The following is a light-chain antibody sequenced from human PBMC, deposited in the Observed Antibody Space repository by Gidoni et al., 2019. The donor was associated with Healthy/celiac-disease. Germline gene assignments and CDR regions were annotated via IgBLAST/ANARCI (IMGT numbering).Light chain of an antibody. CDR3: SSYTSSSTVV. Sequence: QSALTQPASVSGSPGQSITISCTGTSSDVGGYNYVSWYQQHPGKAPKLMIYEVGNRPSGVPDRFSGSKSGNTASLTISGLQAEDEADYYCSSYTSSSTVVFGGGTKLTVL. CDR1: SSDVGGYNY. J-gene: IGLJ2*01. CDR2: EVG. V-gene: IGLV2-14*01.